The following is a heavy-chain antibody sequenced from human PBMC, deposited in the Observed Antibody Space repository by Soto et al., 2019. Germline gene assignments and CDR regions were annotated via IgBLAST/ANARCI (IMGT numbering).Heavy chain of an antibody. CDR2: INSDGSST. V-gene: IGHV3-74*01. J-gene: IGHJ6*03. CDR3: ARDRGEEFGGANRLIMDV. Sequence: GGSLRLSCAASGFTFSSYWMHWVRQAPGKGLVWVSRINSDGSSTSYADSVKGRFTISRDNAKNTLYLQMNSLRAEDTAVYYYARDRGEEFGGANRLIMDVWGKGTTVTVSS. CDR1: GFTFSSYW. D-gene: IGHD3-16*01.